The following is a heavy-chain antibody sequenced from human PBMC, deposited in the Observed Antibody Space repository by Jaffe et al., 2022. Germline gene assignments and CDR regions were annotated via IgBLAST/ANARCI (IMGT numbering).Heavy chain of an antibody. CDR3: ARRRPRYYDSSGYDDAFDI. V-gene: IGHV4-38-2*01. D-gene: IGHD3-22*01. J-gene: IGHJ3*02. CDR2: IYHSGST. Sequence: QVQLQESGPGLVKPSETLSLTCAVSGYSISSGYYWGWIRQPPGKGLEWIGSIYHSGSTYYNPSLKSRVTISVDTSKNQFSLKLSSVTAADTAVYYCARRRPRYYDSSGYDDAFDIWGQGTMVTVSS. CDR1: GYSISSGYY.